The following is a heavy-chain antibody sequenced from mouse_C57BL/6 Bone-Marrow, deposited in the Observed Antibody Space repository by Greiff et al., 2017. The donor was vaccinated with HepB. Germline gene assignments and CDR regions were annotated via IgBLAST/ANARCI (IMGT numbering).Heavy chain of an antibody. D-gene: IGHD2-5*01. CDR3: AREEVYSNYLPFAY. J-gene: IGHJ3*01. CDR2: IYPYNGVS. V-gene: IGHV1-31*01. Sequence: EVQLVESGPELVKPGASVKISCKASGYSFTGYYMHWVKQSHGNILDWIGYIYPYNGVSSYNQKFKGKATLTVDKSSSTAYMELRSLTSEDSAVYYCAREEVYSNYLPFAYWGQGTLVTVSA. CDR1: GYSFTGYY.